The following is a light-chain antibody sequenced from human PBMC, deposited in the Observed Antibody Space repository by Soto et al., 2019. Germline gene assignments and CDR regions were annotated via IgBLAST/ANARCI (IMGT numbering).Light chain of an antibody. CDR3: SSYTSSSTLV. CDR2: EVS. J-gene: IGLJ1*01. Sequence: QSALTQPASVSGSPGQSITISCTGTSSDVGGYNYVSWYQQHPGKAPKLMIYEVSNRPSGVSNRFSGSKSGNTASLTISGLQAEDEADYYFSSYTSSSTLVFGTGTKGTVL. CDR1: SSDVGGYNY. V-gene: IGLV2-14*01.